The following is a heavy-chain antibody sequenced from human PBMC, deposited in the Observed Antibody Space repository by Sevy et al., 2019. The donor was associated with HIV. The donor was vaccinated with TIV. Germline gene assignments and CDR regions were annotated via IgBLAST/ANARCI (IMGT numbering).Heavy chain of an antibody. CDR2: IKQDGSEK. D-gene: IGHD6-19*01. V-gene: IGHV3-7*01. CDR3: ARGYSGRYGYYYYAMDV. J-gene: IGHJ6*02. Sequence: GGSLRLSCAASGFTFNNYAMSWVRQAPGKGLEGKGLEWVANIKQDGSEKYYVDSVTGRFTISRDSAKNSLYLQMNRLRVEDTAVYYCARGYSGRYGYYYYAMDVWGQGTTVTVSS. CDR1: GFTFNNYA.